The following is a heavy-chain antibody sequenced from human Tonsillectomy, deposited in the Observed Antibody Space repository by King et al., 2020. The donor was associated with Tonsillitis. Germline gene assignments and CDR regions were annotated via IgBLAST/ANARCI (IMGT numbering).Heavy chain of an antibody. CDR3: ARIRGWTPGTFEI. D-gene: IGHD3-10*01. Sequence: VQLVESGAEAKKPGEALRISCQGSGYEFSTYWITWVRQVPGRGLQWMGRIDPSDSYTNYSPSFKGHVIISADNSISTAYLQWSSLEASDTAMYYCARIRGWTPGTFEIWGQGTMVTVSS. CDR1: GYEFSTYW. J-gene: IGHJ3*02. V-gene: IGHV5-10-1*03. CDR2: IDPSDSYT.